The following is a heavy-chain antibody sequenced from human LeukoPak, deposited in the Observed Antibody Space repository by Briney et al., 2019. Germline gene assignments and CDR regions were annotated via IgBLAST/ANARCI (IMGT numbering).Heavy chain of an antibody. Sequence: GASVKVSCKASGGTFSSYAISWVRQAPGQGLEWMGGIIPIFGTANYAQKFQGRVTITADTSTSTAYMELRSLRSDDTAVYYCARDRQSELYYYDSSGYIHAFDIWGQGTMVTVSP. CDR2: IIPIFGTA. CDR3: ARDRQSELYYYDSSGYIHAFDI. J-gene: IGHJ3*02. CDR1: GGTFSSYA. D-gene: IGHD3-22*01. V-gene: IGHV1-69*06.